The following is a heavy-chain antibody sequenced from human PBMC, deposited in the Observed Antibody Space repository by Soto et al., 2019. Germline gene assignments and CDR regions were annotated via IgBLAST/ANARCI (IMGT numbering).Heavy chain of an antibody. CDR1: SFTFGDYA. Sequence: VQLGDSGGGVAQPGMSVRLLCAASSFTFGDYAMHWVGQTPGKGLEWVSCISWDSGNIVYVDSVEGRFTISRDNAKNSLFLQMNSLRPEDTAFYYCTKGYTTSCFAHFDYWGQGALVTVSS. CDR3: TKGYTTSCFAHFDY. J-gene: IGHJ4*02. D-gene: IGHD2-2*01. V-gene: IGHV3-9*01. CDR2: ISWDSGNI.